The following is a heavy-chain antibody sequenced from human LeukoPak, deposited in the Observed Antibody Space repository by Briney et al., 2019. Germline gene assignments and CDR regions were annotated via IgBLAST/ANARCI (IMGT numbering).Heavy chain of an antibody. Sequence: PSETLSLTCAVYGGSLSGYYWSWIRQPPGKGLEGIGEINHSGSTNYNPSLKSRVTISVDTSKNQFSLKLSSVTAADTAVYYCARDAVWYSSSWYGRGYYMDVWGKGTTVTVSS. V-gene: IGHV4-34*01. CDR3: ARDAVWYSSSWYGRGYYMDV. J-gene: IGHJ6*03. CDR2: INHSGST. CDR1: GGSLSGYY. D-gene: IGHD6-13*01.